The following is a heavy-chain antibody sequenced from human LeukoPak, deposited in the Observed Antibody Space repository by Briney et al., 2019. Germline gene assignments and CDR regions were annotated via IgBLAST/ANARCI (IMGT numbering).Heavy chain of an antibody. J-gene: IGHJ4*02. CDR3: VKVDT. V-gene: IGHV3-30*02. Sequence: GGSLRLSCVASGFTFRSYGMHWVRQSPGKGLDWVAFIRNDGNKYNYAESVKGRFTISRDNSKNTLYLQMDSLSAEDTAVYYCVKVDTWGQGTLVTVSS. CDR2: IRNDGNKY. CDR1: GFTFRSYG. D-gene: IGHD5-18*01.